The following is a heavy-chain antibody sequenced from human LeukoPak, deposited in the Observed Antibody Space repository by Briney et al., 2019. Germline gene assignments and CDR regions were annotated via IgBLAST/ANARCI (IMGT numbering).Heavy chain of an antibody. V-gene: IGHV3-23*01. CDR1: GFTFSSYA. CDR3: AKTDLTIAARPLDY. CDR2: ISGSGHNT. J-gene: IGHJ4*02. D-gene: IGHD6-6*01. Sequence: PGGSLRLSCAAPGFTFSSYAMSWVRQAPGKGLEWVSAISGSGHNTYYADSVKGRFTISRDNSKNTLYLQMNSLRAEDTAVYYCAKTDLTIAARPLDYWGQGTLVTGSS.